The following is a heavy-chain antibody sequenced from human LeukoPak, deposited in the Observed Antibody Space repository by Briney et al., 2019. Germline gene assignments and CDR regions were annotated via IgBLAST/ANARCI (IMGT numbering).Heavy chain of an antibody. CDR1: GGSFSGYY. CDR3: ARGQVAAPPY. D-gene: IGHD6-19*01. CDR2: INHGGST. V-gene: IGHV4-34*01. Sequence: SETLSLTCAVYGGSFSGYYWSWIRQPPGKGLEWIGEINHGGSTNYNPSLKSRVTISVDTSKNQFSLKLSSVTAADTAVYYCARGQVAAPPYWGQGTLVIVS. J-gene: IGHJ4*02.